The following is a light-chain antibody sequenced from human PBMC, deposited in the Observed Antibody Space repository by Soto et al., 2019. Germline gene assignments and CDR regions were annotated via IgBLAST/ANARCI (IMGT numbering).Light chain of an antibody. CDR3: QQRSNWHRT. CDR1: QSVSSY. V-gene: IGKV3-11*01. J-gene: IGKJ4*01. CDR2: DAS. Sequence: IVLTQSPATLSSSAGERATLSCRASQSVSSYLAWYQQKPGQAPRLLIYDASNRATGIPARFSGSGSATDFTLTISSLEPEDFSVYYCQQRSNWHRTFGEGTKVEIK.